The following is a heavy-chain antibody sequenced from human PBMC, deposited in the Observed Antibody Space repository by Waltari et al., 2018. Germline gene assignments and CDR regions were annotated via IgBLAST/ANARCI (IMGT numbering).Heavy chain of an antibody. CDR2: ISSDVTVK. D-gene: IGHD1-1*01. J-gene: IGHJ4*02. CDR1: EFSFGAYG. CDR3: ARESYNKIWGEIVH. Sequence: QVQLVESGGGVVQSGRSLRLSCAASEFSFGAYGMHWVRQAPGKGLEWLAVISSDVTVKHTAHTLQSRFYTSRDNFANTLYLQMDRLRPEDTGVYICARESYNKIWGEIVHWGQGALVTVSS. V-gene: IGHV3-33*08.